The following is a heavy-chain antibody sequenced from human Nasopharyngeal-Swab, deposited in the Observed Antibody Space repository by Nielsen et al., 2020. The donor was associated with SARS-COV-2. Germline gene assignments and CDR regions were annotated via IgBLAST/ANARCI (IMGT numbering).Heavy chain of an antibody. CDR3: ARVSPRYCSSTSCYGVDY. V-gene: IGHV4-59*01. Sequence: SQTLSFTCAVYGGSFSSYYWSWIRQPPGKGLEWIGYIYYSGSTNYNPSLKSRVTISVDTSKNQFSLKLSSVTAADTAVYYCARVSPRYCSSTSCYGVDYWGQGTLVTVSS. J-gene: IGHJ4*02. CDR1: GGSFSSYY. D-gene: IGHD2-2*01. CDR2: IYYSGST.